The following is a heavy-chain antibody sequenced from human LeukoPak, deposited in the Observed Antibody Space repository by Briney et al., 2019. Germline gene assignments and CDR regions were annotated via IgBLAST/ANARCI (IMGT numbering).Heavy chain of an antibody. CDR3: AKDFNPYDAFDI. D-gene: IGHD1-14*01. Sequence: GGSLRLSCAASGFTFSSFAMSWVRQAPGKGLEWVSAISDSGDSTYYADSVKGRFTISRDNSKNTLYLQMNSLRAEDTAVYYCAKDFNPYDAFDIWGQGTMVTVSS. J-gene: IGHJ3*02. CDR2: ISDSGDST. CDR1: GFTFSSFA. V-gene: IGHV3-23*01.